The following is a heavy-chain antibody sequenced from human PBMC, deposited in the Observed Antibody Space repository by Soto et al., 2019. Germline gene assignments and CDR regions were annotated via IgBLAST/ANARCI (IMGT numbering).Heavy chain of an antibody. D-gene: IGHD1-26*01. Sequence: QVQLVQSGAEVKKPGASVKVSCKTSGYTFTDYYIHWVRQAPGQGLEWMGWINPNSGGTSYAQSLRGGAATTSDTTLSTLYMKMSRLTSADTAVYYGGRERSGATMDGWGQGTTVTVSS. CDR1: GYTFTDYY. J-gene: IGHJ6*02. CDR3: GRERSGATMDG. CDR2: INPNSGGT. V-gene: IGHV1-2*02.